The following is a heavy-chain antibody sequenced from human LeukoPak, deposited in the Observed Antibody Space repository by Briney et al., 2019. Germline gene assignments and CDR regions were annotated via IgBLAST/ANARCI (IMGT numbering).Heavy chain of an antibody. J-gene: IGHJ6*03. CDR3: ARTTEGGYTYDYFYYYYMDV. V-gene: IGHV4-59*01. D-gene: IGHD5-18*01. CDR1: GVSISSYY. CDR2: IYYSGST. Sequence: SETLSLTCTVSGVSISSYYWSWIRQPPGKGLEWIGYIYYSGSTNYNPSLKSRVTISVDTSKNQFSLKLSSVTAADTAVYYCARTTEGGYTYDYFYYYYMDVWGKGTAVTISS.